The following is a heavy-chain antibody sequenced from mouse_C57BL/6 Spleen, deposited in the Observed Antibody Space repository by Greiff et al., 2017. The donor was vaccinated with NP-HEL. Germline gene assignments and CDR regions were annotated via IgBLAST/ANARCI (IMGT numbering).Heavy chain of an antibody. CDR3: ARRAYDYEGYAMDY. Sequence: VQLQQPGAELVMPGASVKLSCKASGYTFTSYWMHWVKQRPGQGLEWIGEIDPSDSYTNYNQKFKGKSTLTVDKSSSTAYMQLSSLTSEDSAVYYCARRAYDYEGYAMDYWGQGTSVTVSS. J-gene: IGHJ4*01. CDR2: IDPSDSYT. V-gene: IGHV1-69*01. CDR1: GYTFTSYW. D-gene: IGHD2-4*01.